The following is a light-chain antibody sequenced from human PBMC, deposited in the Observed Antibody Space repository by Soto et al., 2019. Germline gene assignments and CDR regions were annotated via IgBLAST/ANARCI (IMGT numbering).Light chain of an antibody. CDR3: QQYNNWPLT. J-gene: IGKJ4*01. CDR2: ETS. V-gene: IGKV3-15*01. Sequence: EIVMTQSPGTLSVSPGERATLSCRASQNIRSNLAWYQQKPGQAPRLLIYETSIRAPGIPARFSGSGSGTEFTLTISSLQSEDFAVYYCQQYNNWPLTLGGGTKVDIK. CDR1: QNIRSN.